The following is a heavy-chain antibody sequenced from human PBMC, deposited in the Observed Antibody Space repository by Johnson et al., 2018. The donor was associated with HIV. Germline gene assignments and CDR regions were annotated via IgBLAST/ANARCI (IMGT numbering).Heavy chain of an antibody. V-gene: IGHV3-49*03. CDR1: GFSFGDYA. CDR3: SRGVAAAGTPVAFDF. Sequence: VQLVESGGGSVQPGGSLRLSCTASGFSFGDYAMNWFRQAPGKGLEWVGFIRSKAYGGTTEYAASVKGRFTISRDDSKSIAYLQMKSLKIEDTAVYYCSRGVAAAGTPVAFDFWGQGTLVTVSS. J-gene: IGHJ3*01. CDR2: IRSKAYGGTT. D-gene: IGHD6-13*01.